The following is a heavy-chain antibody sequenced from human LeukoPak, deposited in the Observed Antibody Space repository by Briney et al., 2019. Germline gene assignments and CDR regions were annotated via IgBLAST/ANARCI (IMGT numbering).Heavy chain of an antibody. CDR3: ARGFTRIFDY. J-gene: IGHJ4*02. CDR1: GGSISSYY. CDR2: IYYSGST. D-gene: IGHD2-15*01. V-gene: IGHV4-59*01. Sequence: PSETLSLTCAVSGGSISSYYWSWIRQPPGKGLEWIGYIYYSGSTNYNPSLKSRVTISVDTSKNQFSLKLSSVTAADTAVYCCARGFTRIFDYWGQGTLVTVSS.